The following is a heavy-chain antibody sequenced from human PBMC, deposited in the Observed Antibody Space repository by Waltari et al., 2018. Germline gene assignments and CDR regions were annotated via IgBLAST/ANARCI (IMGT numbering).Heavy chain of an antibody. CDR2: IIPILGTA. D-gene: IGHD1-26*01. V-gene: IGHV1-69*01. J-gene: IGHJ4*02. Sequence: QVQLVQSGAEVMKPGSSVTVSCKASGGTFSNYGISWVRQAPGQGLEWMGGIIPILGTANYAQKFQGRVTITADDSTSTAYMELRSLRSDDTAVYYCARDRESGRCREFEYYFDYWGQGTLVTVSS. CDR3: ARDRESGRCREFEYYFDY. CDR1: GGTFSNYG.